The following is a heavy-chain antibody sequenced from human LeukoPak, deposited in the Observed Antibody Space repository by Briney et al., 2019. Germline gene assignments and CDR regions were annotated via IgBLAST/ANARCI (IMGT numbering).Heavy chain of an antibody. Sequence: GGSLRLSCAASGFTFSSYSMNWVRQAPGKGLEWVSSISSSSSYIYYADSVKGRFTISRDNAKNSLYLQMNSLRAEDTAVYYCARDVYYDSSGYYDPLFDYWGQGTLVTVSS. J-gene: IGHJ4*02. CDR3: ARDVYYDSSGYYDPLFDY. V-gene: IGHV3-21*01. D-gene: IGHD3-22*01. CDR2: ISSSSSYI. CDR1: GFTFSSYS.